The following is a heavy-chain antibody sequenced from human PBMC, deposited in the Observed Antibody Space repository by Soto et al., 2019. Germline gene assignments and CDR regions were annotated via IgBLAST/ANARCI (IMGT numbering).Heavy chain of an antibody. CDR3: AKVVVDCSSTSCYNYFDY. J-gene: IGHJ4*02. V-gene: IGHV3-30*18. CDR1: GFTFSSYG. Sequence: QVQLVESGGGVVQPGRSLRLSCAASGFTFSSYGMHWVRQAPGKGLEWVAVISYDGSNKYYADSVKGRFTISRDNSKNTLDLQMNSLRAEDTAVYYCAKVVVDCSSTSCYNYFDYWGLGALVTVAS. CDR2: ISYDGSNK. D-gene: IGHD2-2*02.